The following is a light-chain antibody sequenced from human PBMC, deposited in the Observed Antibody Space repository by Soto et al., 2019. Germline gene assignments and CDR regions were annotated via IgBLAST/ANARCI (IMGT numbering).Light chain of an antibody. CDR1: SGYSNYK. V-gene: IGLV9-49*03. J-gene: IGLJ2*01. Sequence: QPVLTQPPSASASLGASVTLTCTLSSGYSNYKVDWYQQRPGKGPRLVMLVVTGVIVESKGDGIPDRFSVLGSGLNRYLNIKNIQEEDEGDYHCGAYHGSGNNFVKVFGGGTKVTVL. CDR2: VVTGVIVE. CDR3: GAYHGSGNNFVKV.